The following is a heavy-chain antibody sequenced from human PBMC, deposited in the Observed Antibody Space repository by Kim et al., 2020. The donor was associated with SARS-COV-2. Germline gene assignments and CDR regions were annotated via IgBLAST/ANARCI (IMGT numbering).Heavy chain of an antibody. D-gene: IGHD3-16*01. J-gene: IGHJ3*02. CDR3: ARIELGQGNDAFDI. Sequence: QKFQGRVTMTRDTSISTADMELSRLRSDDTAVYYCARIELGQGNDAFDIWGQGTMVTVSS. V-gene: IGHV1-2*02.